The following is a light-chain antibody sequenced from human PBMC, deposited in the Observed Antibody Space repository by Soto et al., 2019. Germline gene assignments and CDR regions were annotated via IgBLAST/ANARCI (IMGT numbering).Light chain of an antibody. J-gene: IGLJ1*01. CDR3: LSSSTNSSRHV. V-gene: IGLV2-14*03. CDR1: SSDLGTYNY. CDR2: DVR. Sequence: QSALTQPASVSGSPGQSITISCTGTSSDLGTYNYVSWYQQHPDKAPKLIIYDVRNRPSGISDRFSGSKSGDTASLIISGLQAEDEADYYCLSSSTNSSRHVIGTGTKVIVL.